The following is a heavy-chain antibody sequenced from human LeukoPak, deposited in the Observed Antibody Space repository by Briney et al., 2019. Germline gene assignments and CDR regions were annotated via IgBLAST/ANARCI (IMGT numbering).Heavy chain of an antibody. J-gene: IGHJ4*02. CDR1: GFSFSDYY. D-gene: IGHD1-26*01. CDR3: ARDRFSGSYPLDY. V-gene: IGHV3-11*01. CDR2: ISSSGTTI. Sequence: PGGSLRLSCAVSGFSFSDYYMTWIRQAPGKGLEWVSYISSSGTTIYYADSVKGRFTISRDNAKNSLYLQMNSLRAEDTAVYYCARDRFSGSYPLDYWGQGTLVTVSS.